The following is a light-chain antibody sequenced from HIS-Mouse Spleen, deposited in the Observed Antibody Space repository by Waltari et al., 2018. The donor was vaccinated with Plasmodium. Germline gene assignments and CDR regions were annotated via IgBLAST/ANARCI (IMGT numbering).Light chain of an antibody. CDR1: QSVSSN. Sequence: EIVMTQPPATLPVTPGERATLSCRASQSVSSNLSWYQQKPGQATRLLISGASTRATGIPARFSGSGSGTEFTLTISSLQSEDFAVYYYQQYNNWSFTFGPGTKVDIK. CDR2: GAS. J-gene: IGKJ3*01. CDR3: QQYNNWSFT. V-gene: IGKV3-15*01.